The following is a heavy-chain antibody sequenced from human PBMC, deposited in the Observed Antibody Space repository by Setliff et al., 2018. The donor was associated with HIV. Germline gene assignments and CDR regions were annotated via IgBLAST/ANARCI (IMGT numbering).Heavy chain of an antibody. V-gene: IGHV4-34*01. CDR2: INHSGGT. CDR1: GGSLNGFY. Sequence: NPSETLSLTCAFYGGSLNGFYWSWVRQPPGRGLEWIGEINHSGGTNYNPSLESRVTIRIDTSKNQFSLKVNSVTDADTAVYYCARGWDDKVATIWAPYYYYMDVWGRGTTVTVSS. J-gene: IGHJ6*03. D-gene: IGHD5-12*01. CDR3: ARGWDDKVATIWAPYYYYMDV.